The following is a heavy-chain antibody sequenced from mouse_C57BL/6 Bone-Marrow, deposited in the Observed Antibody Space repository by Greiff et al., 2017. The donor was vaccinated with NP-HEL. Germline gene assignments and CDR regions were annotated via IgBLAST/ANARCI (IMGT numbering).Heavy chain of an antibody. D-gene: IGHD4-1*01. CDR1: GFTFSSYA. Sequence: EVQGVESGGGLVKPGGSLKLSCAASGFTFSSYAMSWVRQTPEKRLEWVATISDGGSYTYYPDNVKGRFTISRDNAKNNLYLQMSHLKSEDTAMYYCARDRDWDDAMDYWGQGTSVTVSS. CDR3: ARDRDWDDAMDY. CDR2: ISDGGSYT. J-gene: IGHJ4*01. V-gene: IGHV5-4*01.